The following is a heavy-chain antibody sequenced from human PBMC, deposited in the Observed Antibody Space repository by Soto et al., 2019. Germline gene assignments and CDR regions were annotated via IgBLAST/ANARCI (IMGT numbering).Heavy chain of an antibody. CDR1: GGSISSSSYY. D-gene: IGHD3-22*01. V-gene: IGHV4-39*01. J-gene: IGHJ4*02. Sequence: PSETLSPTCTVSGGSISSSSYYWGWIRQPPGKGLEWIGSIYYSGSTYYNPSLKSRVTISVDTSKNQFSLNLSSVTAADTAVYYCARRNGGDSSGYYYGYFDYWGQGTLVTVSS. CDR2: IYYSGST. CDR3: ARRNGGDSSGYYYGYFDY.